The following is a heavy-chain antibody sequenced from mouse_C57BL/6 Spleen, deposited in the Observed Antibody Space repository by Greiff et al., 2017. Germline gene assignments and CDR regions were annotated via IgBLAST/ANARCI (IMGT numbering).Heavy chain of an antibody. CDR1: GFSLTSYG. CDR3: ARDGAQATYAMDY. D-gene: IGHD3-2*02. CDR2: IWSDGST. V-gene: IGHV2-6*03. Sequence: VKLMESGPGLVAPSQSLSITCTVSGFSLTSYGVHWVRQPPGKGLEWLVVIWSDGSTTYNSALKSRLSISKDNSKSQVFLKMNSLQTDDTAMYYCARDGAQATYAMDYWGQGTSVTVSS. J-gene: IGHJ4*01.